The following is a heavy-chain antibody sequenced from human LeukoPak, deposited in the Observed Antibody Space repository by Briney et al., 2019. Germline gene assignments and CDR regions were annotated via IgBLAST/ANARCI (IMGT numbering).Heavy chain of an antibody. V-gene: IGHV3-49*04. CDR2: IRSKAYGGTT. CDR3: TRGYGDYAVVYGMDV. J-gene: IGHJ6*02. Sequence: GGSLRLSCTASGFTFGDYAMSWVRQAPGKGLEWVGFIRSKAYGGTTEYAASVKGRFTISRDDSKSIAYLQMNSLKTEDTAVYYCTRGYGDYAVVYGMDVWGQGTTVTVSS. CDR1: GFTFGDYA. D-gene: IGHD4-17*01.